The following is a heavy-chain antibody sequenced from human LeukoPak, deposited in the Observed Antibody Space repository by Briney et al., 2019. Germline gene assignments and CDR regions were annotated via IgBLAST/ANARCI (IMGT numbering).Heavy chain of an antibody. CDR1: GGSISSYY. J-gene: IGHJ4*02. D-gene: IGHD4-23*01. Sequence: SEALSLTCTVSGGSISSYYWSWIRQPPGKGLEWIGYIYYTGSTNYNPSLRSRVTISVDTSKNQFSLELSSVTAADTAVYYCARVGFGNTPHPIDYWGQGTLVTVSS. V-gene: IGHV4-59*01. CDR3: ARVGFGNTPHPIDY. CDR2: IYYTGST.